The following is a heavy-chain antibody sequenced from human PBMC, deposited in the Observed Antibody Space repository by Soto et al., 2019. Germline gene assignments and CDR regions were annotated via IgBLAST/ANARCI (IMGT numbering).Heavy chain of an antibody. CDR3: AHFPHYCSGGSCYSYYFDY. Sequence: SGPTLVNPTQTLTLTCTFSGFSLSTSGVGASWIRQPPGKALEWLALIYWDDDKRYSPSLKSRLTITKDTSKNQVVLTMTNMDPVDTATFYCAHFPHYCSGGSCYSYYFDYWGQGTLVTVSS. V-gene: IGHV2-5*02. CDR1: GFSLSTSGVG. CDR2: IYWDDDK. D-gene: IGHD2-15*01. J-gene: IGHJ4*02.